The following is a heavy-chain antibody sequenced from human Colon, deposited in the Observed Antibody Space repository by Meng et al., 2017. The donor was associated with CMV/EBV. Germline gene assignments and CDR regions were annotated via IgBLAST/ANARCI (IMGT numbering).Heavy chain of an antibody. D-gene: IGHD4-17*01. CDR2: ISYDGSNK. J-gene: IGHJ4*02. CDR1: GFTFIGYG. V-gene: IGHV3-30*18. Sequence: SGFTFIGYGMHRVRQAPGKGLEWVAVISYDGSNKYYADSVKGRFTTSRDNSKNTLSLQMNSLRAEDTAVYYCAKGRTVTTQTLFDYWGQGTLVTVSS. CDR3: AKGRTVTTQTLFDY.